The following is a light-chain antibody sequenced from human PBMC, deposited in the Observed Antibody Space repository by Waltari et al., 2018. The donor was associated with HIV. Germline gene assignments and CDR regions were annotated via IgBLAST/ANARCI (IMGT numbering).Light chain of an antibody. CDR1: ALPKKY. Sequence: SYELTQPPSVSVSPGQTARITCSGDALPKKYAYWYQQKSVQAPILVIDDDSKRPSGIPGRFSGSTSGTMATLTISGAQVEDEADYYCYSRDTSGIHFVFGTGTKVTVL. CDR3: YSRDTSGIHFV. J-gene: IGLJ1*01. V-gene: IGLV3-10*01. CDR2: DDS.